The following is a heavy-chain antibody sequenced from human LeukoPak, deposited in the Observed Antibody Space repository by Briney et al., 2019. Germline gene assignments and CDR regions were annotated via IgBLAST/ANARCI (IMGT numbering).Heavy chain of an antibody. Sequence: SETLSLTCSVSGGSISTNSWNWIRQPPGQGLEWIGYIYYSGRADYNPSLKSRVTMSVDMSKNQFSLKLTSVTAADTAVYYCARRGVEMAAIRPDNWFDPWGQGTLVTVSS. CDR1: GGSISTNS. D-gene: IGHD5-24*01. V-gene: IGHV4-59*08. J-gene: IGHJ5*02. CDR3: ARRGVEMAAIRPDNWFDP. CDR2: IYYSGRA.